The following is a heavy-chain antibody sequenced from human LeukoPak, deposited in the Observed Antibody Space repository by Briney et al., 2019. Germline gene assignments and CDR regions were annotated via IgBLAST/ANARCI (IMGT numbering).Heavy chain of an antibody. CDR3: ARDVFYGSGSYYSL. CDR1: GFTFRSYA. CDR2: ISYDGSNK. V-gene: IGHV3-30-3*01. J-gene: IGHJ4*02. Sequence: GRSLRLSCAASGFTFRSYAMHWVRQAPGKGLEWVAVISYDGSNKYYADSVKGRFTISRDNSKNTLYLQMNSLRAEDTAVYYCARDVFYGSGSYYSLWGQGTLVTVSS. D-gene: IGHD3-10*01.